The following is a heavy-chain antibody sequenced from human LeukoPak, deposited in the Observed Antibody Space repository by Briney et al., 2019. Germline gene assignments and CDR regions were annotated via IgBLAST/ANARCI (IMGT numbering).Heavy chain of an antibody. CDR3: AREGWEELGHYFDY. J-gene: IGHJ4*02. CDR2: IHSDGTT. CDR1: GFPVSSNY. V-gene: IGHV3-53*01. D-gene: IGHD1-26*01. Sequence: GGSLGLSCAASGFPVSSNYMTWVRQAPQKGLEWVLTIHSDGTTYYVDSVKGRFLISRDISQNTVYLEMNSLRAEDAAVYYCAREGWEELGHYFDYWGQGTVVTVSS.